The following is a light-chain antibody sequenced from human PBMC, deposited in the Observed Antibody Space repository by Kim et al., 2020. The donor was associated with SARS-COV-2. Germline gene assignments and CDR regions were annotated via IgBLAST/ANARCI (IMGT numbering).Light chain of an antibody. Sequence: DIQMTQSPSSLSASVGDRVTITCRASQSISSYLNWYQQKPGKAPKLLIYAASSLQSGVPSRFSGSGSGTDFTLTISSLQPEDFATYYCQQSYSTAQIVFTFGPGTKVDIK. J-gene: IGKJ3*01. V-gene: IGKV1-39*01. CDR1: QSISSY. CDR2: AAS. CDR3: QQSYSTAQIVFT.